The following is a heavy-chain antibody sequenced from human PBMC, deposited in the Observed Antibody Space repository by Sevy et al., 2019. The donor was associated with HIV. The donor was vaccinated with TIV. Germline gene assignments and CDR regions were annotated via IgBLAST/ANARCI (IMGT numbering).Heavy chain of an antibody. CDR3: AKGVSVRGVIIIQDYYYMDV. D-gene: IGHD3-10*01. V-gene: IGHV3-23*01. J-gene: IGHJ6*03. CDR1: GFTFSSYA. CDR2: ISGSGGST. Sequence: GGSLRLSCAASGFTFSSYAMSWVRQAPGKGLEWVSAISGSGGSTYYADSVKGRFTISRDNSKNTLYLQMTSLRAEDTAVYYCAKGVSVRGVIIIQDYYYMDVWGKGTTVTVSS.